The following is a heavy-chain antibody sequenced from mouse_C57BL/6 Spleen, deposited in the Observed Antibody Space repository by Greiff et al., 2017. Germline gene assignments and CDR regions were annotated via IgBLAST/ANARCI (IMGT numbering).Heavy chain of an antibody. D-gene: IGHD2-1*01. V-gene: IGHV1-15*01. CDR1: GYTFTDYE. CDR3: TRYGNYLDY. J-gene: IGHJ2*01. CDR2: IDPETGGT. Sequence: QVQLQQSGAELVRPGASVTLSCKASGYTFTDYEMHWVKQTPVHGLEWIGAIDPETGGTAYNQKFKGKAILTADKSSSTAYMELRSLTSEDSAVYYCTRYGNYLDYWGQGTTLTVSS.